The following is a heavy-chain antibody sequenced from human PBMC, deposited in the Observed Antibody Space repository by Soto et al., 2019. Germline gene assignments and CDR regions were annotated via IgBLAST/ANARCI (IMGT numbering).Heavy chain of an antibody. CDR1: GGSFSGYY. J-gene: IGHJ5*02. CDR3: ARGSSRGWFGELLLIRCLGFDP. CDR2: IKHSGST. V-gene: IGHV4-34*01. D-gene: IGHD3-10*01. Sequence: PSETLSLTCAVYGGSFSGYYWSWIRQPPGKGLEWTGEIKHSGSTNYNPSLKSRVTISVDTSKNQFSLKLSSVTAADTAVYYCARGSSRGWFGELLLIRCLGFDPWGQGTLVTVSS.